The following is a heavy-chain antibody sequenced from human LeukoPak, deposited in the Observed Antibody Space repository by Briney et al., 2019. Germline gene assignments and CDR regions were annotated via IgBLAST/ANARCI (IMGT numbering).Heavy chain of an antibody. J-gene: IGHJ4*02. CDR3: ATWGSSGY. CDR1: EFTFSSYS. D-gene: IGHD5-12*01. V-gene: IGHV3-48*01. CDR2: ISSGSSTV. Sequence: TGGSLRLSSAASEFTFSSYSMNWVRQAPGKGLEWVSYISSGSSTVYYADSVKGRFTISRDNAKNSLFLQMNSLRAEDTAVYYCATWGSSGYWGQGTLVTVSS.